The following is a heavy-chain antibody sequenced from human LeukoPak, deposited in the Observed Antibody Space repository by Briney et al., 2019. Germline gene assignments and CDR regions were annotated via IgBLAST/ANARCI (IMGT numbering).Heavy chain of an antibody. CDR1: GFTFSSYG. J-gene: IGHJ4*02. D-gene: IGHD4-17*01. CDR3: AKVGDYGDYALDY. Sequence: GRSLRLSCAASGFTFSSYGMHWVRQAPGKGLEWVAVISYDGSYKYYADSVKGRFTISRDNSKNTLYLQMSSLRAEDTAVYYCAKVGDYGDYALDYWGQGTLVTVSS. V-gene: IGHV3-30*18. CDR2: ISYDGSYK.